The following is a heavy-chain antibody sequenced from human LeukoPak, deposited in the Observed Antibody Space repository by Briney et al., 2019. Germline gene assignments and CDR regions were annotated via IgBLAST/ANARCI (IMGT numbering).Heavy chain of an antibody. CDR2: ISWNSGSI. CDR1: GFTFDDYA. Sequence: PGGSLRLSCAASGFTFDDYAMHWVRQAPGKGLEWVSGISWNSGSIGYADSVKGRFTISRDNAKNSLYLQMNSLRAEDMALYYCAKEGDSSGWSSLFDFWGKGTLVTVSS. V-gene: IGHV3-9*03. J-gene: IGHJ4*02. CDR3: AKEGDSSGWSSLFDF. D-gene: IGHD6-19*01.